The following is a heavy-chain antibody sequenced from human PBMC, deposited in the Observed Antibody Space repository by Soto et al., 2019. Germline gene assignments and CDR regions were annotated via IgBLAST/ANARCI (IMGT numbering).Heavy chain of an antibody. J-gene: IGHJ4*02. CDR2: INHSGST. Sequence: ETLSLTCAVYGGSFSGYYWSWIRQPPGKGLEWIGEINHSGSTNYNPSLKSRVTISVDTSKNQFSLKLSSVTAADTAVYYCARVRLRGSSPPERWGKGTLVTFAS. CDR3: ARVRLRGSSPPER. V-gene: IGHV4-34*01. D-gene: IGHD6-6*01. CDR1: GGSFSGYY.